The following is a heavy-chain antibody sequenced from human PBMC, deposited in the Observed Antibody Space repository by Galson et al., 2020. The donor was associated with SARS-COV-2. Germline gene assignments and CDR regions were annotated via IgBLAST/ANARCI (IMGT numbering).Heavy chain of an antibody. CDR1: GFTFDDYG. J-gene: IGHJ3*02. D-gene: IGHD1-7*01. Sequence: GGSLRLSCAASGFTFDDYGMSWVRQAPGKGLEWVSGINWNGGSTGYADSVKGRFTISRDNAKNSLYLQMNSLRAEDTALYHCARDSPLLNWNYGCDDAFDIWGQGTMVTVSS. CDR3: ARDSPLLNWNYGCDDAFDI. CDR2: INWNGGST. V-gene: IGHV3-20*01.